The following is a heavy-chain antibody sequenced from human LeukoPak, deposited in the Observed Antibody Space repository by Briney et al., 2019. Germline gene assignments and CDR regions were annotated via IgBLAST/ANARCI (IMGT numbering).Heavy chain of an antibody. CDR1: GYTFTGYY. D-gene: IGHD3-10*01. CDR2: INPNSGGT. V-gene: IGHV1-2*02. Sequence: ASVKLSCKASGYTFTGYYMHWVRQAPGQGLEWMGWINPNSGGTNYAEKFQGRVTITRDTSNNTAYMDLNRLRSDDTAVYYCARASWFGELSDAFDIWGQGTMVTVSS. J-gene: IGHJ3*02. CDR3: ARASWFGELSDAFDI.